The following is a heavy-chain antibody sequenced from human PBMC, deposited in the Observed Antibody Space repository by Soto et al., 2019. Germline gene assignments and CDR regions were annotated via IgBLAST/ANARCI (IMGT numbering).Heavy chain of an antibody. CDR1: GGTFSSYA. CDR3: ARGGRRWLQKGGGYFDY. Sequence: QVQLVQSGAEVKKPGSSVKVSCKASGGTFSSYAISWVRQAPGQGLEWMGGIIPIFGTANYAQKFQGRVTITADESTSTAYMELSSLRSEHTAVYYCARGGRRWLQKGGGYFDYWGQGTLVTVSS. J-gene: IGHJ4*02. V-gene: IGHV1-69*01. CDR2: IIPIFGTA. D-gene: IGHD1-26*01.